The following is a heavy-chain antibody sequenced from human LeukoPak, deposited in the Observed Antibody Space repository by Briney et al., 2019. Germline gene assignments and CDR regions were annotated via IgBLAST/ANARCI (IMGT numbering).Heavy chain of an antibody. J-gene: IGHJ4*02. V-gene: IGHV3-48*02. CDR1: GFTFSSYA. Sequence: GGSLRLSCAASGFTFSSYAMSWVRQAPGKGLEWVSYISTSSITIYYADSVKGRFTISRDNAKNSLFLQMNSLRDEDTAVYYCARARPIGSWGQGTLVTVSS. CDR3: ARARPIGS. CDR2: ISTSSITI.